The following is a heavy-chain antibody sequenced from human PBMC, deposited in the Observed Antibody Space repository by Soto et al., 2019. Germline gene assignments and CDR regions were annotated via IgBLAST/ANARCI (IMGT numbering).Heavy chain of an antibody. J-gene: IGHJ6*02. CDR2: ISSTGGST. CDR3: ARNLYSSYGMDV. D-gene: IGHD6-19*01. Sequence: EVQLVESGGGLVQPGGSLRLSCAASGFTFSSYAMHWFRQAPGKGLEYVSAISSTGGSTYYANSVKGRFTISRDNSKNTLYLQMGSLRAEDMAVYYCARNLYSSYGMDVWGQGTTVTVSS. CDR1: GFTFSSYA. V-gene: IGHV3-64*01.